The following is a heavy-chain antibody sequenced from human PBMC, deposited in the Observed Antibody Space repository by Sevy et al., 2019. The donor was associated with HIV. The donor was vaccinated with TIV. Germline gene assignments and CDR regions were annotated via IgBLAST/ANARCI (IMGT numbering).Heavy chain of an antibody. CDR1: EFTFSNSW. J-gene: IGHJ6*02. Sequence: GGSLRLSCAASEFTFSNSWMHWVRQVPGKGLVWVSYINSDGSTTTYADSVKGRFTISRDNAKNTVYLQMNSLRAEDTAVYYCARDSSYALDVWGQGTTVTVSS. CDR3: ARDSSYALDV. CDR2: INSDGSTT. V-gene: IGHV3-74*03.